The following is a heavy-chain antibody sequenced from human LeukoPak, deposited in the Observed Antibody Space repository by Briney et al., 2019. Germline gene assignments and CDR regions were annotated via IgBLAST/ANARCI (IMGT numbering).Heavy chain of an antibody. Sequence: SDTLSLTCPVSGGPVSSSAYYWGGIRQPPGEGLEWIGSMYYTGSTYYTPSLTNRVTRYVYEYKIQISLKLRTVTDADMAVYLCERHKSFDYLSPIGCWGQGTLVTVSS. CDR2: MYYTGST. CDR1: GGPVSSSAYY. D-gene: IGHD3-9*01. J-gene: IGHJ4*02. CDR3: ERHKSFDYLSPIGC. V-gene: IGHV4-39*01.